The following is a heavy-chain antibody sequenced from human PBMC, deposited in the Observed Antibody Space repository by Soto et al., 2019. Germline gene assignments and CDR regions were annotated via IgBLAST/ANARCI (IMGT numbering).Heavy chain of an antibody. CDR1: GYTFTSYG. V-gene: IGHV1-18*01. Sequence: GASVKVSCKASGYTFTSYGISWVRQAPGQGLEWMGWISAYNGNTNYAQKLQGRVTMTTDTSTSTAYMELRSLRSDDTAVYYCARHPIGEGLSPLAAAGVVFDYWGQGTLVTVSS. CDR3: ARHPIGEGLSPLAAAGVVFDY. D-gene: IGHD6-13*01. J-gene: IGHJ4*02. CDR2: ISAYNGNT.